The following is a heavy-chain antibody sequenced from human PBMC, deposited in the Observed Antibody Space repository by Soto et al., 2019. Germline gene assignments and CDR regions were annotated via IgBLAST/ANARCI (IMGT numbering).Heavy chain of an antibody. CDR3: AKGMSRTPPSGPDQ. J-gene: IGHJ4*02. CDR2: TSWSSGSI. V-gene: IGHV3-9*01. CDR1: GFTFDDYA. Sequence: EVQLVESGGGLVQPGRSLRLSCAASGFTFDDYAMHWVRQAPGKGLEWVSGTSWSSGSIGYAVSVKGRFSISRDNAKNSLYLQMNSLRDEDTAFYYCAKGMSRTPPSGPDQWGQGTLVTVSS. D-gene: IGHD6-19*01.